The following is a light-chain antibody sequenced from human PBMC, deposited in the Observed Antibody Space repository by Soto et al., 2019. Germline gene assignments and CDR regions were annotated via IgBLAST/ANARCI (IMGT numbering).Light chain of an antibody. Sequence: QSVLTQPPSASGSPGQSVTISCTGTSSDVGGYNYVSWYQQHPGKAPKPLIYDVTARPSGVPDRFSGSKSGNPASLTVSGLQAEDEADYYCSSYAGTHIVFGTGTKVTVL. V-gene: IGLV2-8*01. CDR1: SSDVGGYNY. CDR2: DVT. J-gene: IGLJ1*01. CDR3: SSYAGTHIV.